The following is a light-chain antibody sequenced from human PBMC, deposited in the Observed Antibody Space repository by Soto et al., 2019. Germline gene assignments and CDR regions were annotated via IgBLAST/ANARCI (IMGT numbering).Light chain of an antibody. CDR2: DAS. CDR3: QQYNYYST. J-gene: IGKJ1*01. V-gene: IGKV1-5*01. Sequence: DIQMTQSPSPLSASVGDRVTITCRASQSVSTWLAWYQQRPGNPPKLLIYDASSLQSGVPSKFSGGGSGTEFTLTISSLQPDDFATYCCQQYNYYSTFGQGTKVDIK. CDR1: QSVSTW.